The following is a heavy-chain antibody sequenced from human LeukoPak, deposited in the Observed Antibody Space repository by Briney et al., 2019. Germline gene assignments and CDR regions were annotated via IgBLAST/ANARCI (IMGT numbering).Heavy chain of an antibody. CDR2: ISGSGGST. CDR1: GFTFSSYA. J-gene: IGHJ4*02. D-gene: IGHD6-19*01. CDR3: AEELYSSGWYDY. Sequence: GGSLRLSCAASGFTFSSYAMSWVRQAPGKGLEWVSAISGSGGSTYYADSVKGRFTISRDNSKNTLHLQMNSLRAEDTAVYYCAEELYSSGWYDYWGQGTLVTVSS. V-gene: IGHV3-23*01.